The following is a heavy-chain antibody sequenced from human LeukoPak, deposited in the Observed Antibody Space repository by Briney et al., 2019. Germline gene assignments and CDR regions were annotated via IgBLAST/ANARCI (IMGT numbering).Heavy chain of an antibody. CDR2: IYYSGST. D-gene: IGHD2-15*01. Sequence: SETLSLTCTVSGGSISSYYWSWIRQPPGKGLEWIGYIYYSGSTNYNPSLKSRVTISVDTSKNQFSLKLSSVTAADTAVYYCARWGIVVVVAAADARGFDPWGQGTLVTVSS. CDR1: GGSISSYY. V-gene: IGHV4-59*01. CDR3: ARWGIVVVVAAADARGFDP. J-gene: IGHJ5*02.